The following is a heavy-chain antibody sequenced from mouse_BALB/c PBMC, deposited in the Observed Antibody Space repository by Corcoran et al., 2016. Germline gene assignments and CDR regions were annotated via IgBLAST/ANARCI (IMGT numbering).Heavy chain of an antibody. J-gene: IGHJ4*01. CDR1: GYTLTDYY. CDR2: ISPGSGNT. CDR3: ARRVYYGSYYAMDY. V-gene: IGHV1-84*02. Sequence: QIQLQQSGPEQVKPGASVKISCKASGYTLTDYYINWVKQKPGQGLEWIGWISPGSGNTKYNEKFKGKATLTEETSSSTAYMQLSSLTSEDTAVYFCARRVYYGSYYAMDYWGQGTSVTVSS. D-gene: IGHD2-2*01.